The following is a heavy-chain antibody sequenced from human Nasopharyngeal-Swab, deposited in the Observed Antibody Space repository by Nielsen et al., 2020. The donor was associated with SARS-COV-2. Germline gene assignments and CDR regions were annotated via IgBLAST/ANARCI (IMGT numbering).Heavy chain of an antibody. J-gene: IGHJ4*02. D-gene: IGHD5-12*01. CDR1: GGSFNEYY. V-gene: IGHV4-34*01. Sequence: GSLRLSCGVSGGSFNEYYWSWIRQSPDKGLEWQGEINHSDRTIYNPSLKSRLTISVDTSKSQFSLELRSVTATDTAVYYCARSTWIPLDSWGPGTLVTVSS. CDR3: ARSTWIPLDS. CDR2: INHSDRT.